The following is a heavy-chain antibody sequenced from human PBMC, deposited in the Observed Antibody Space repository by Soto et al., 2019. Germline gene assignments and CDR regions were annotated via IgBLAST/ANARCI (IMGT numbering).Heavy chain of an antibody. J-gene: IGHJ6*02. V-gene: IGHV5-51*01. CDR1: GYSFNTYW. D-gene: IGHD6-13*01. CDR3: ARTAAAGKYYYGVDV. Sequence: PGESLKISCKASGYSFNTYWIGWVRQLPGKGLEWMGIIYPGDSDTRYSPSFQGQVTISADKSITTVYLQWSSLKASDTAMYYCARTAAAGKYYYGVDVWGQGTTVTVSS. CDR2: IYPGDSDT.